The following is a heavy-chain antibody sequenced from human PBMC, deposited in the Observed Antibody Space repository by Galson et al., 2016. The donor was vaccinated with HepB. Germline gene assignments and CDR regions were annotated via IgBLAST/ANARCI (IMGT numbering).Heavy chain of an antibody. CDR3: ARCLRLLADY. Sequence: SLRLSCAASEFSLSDYYMSWIRQVPGKGLEWVSYISSNGGHTNYADSVKGRFTISRDNSKNSLYLQMNGLRADDTAVYYCARCLRLLADYWGQGTLVTVSS. D-gene: IGHD5-12*01. CDR2: ISSNGGHT. CDR1: EFSLSDYY. V-gene: IGHV3-11*06. J-gene: IGHJ4*02.